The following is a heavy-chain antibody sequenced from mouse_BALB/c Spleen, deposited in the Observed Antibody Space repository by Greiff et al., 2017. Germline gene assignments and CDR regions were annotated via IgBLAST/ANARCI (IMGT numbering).Heavy chain of an antibody. J-gene: IGHJ2*01. Sequence: EVKLMESGGGLVKPGGSLKLSCAASGFTFSDYYMYWVRQNPEKRLEWVATISDGGSYTYYPDSVKGRFTISRDNAKNNLYLQLSSLKSEDTAMYYGARGGYDGFDYWGQGTTLTVSS. CDR1: GFTFSDYY. D-gene: IGHD2-2*01. CDR2: ISDGGSYT. V-gene: IGHV5-4*02. CDR3: ARGGYDGFDY.